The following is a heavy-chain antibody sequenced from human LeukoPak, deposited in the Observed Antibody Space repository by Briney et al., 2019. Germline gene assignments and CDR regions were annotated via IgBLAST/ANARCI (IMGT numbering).Heavy chain of an antibody. CDR2: ISGSGGST. Sequence: GGSLRLSCAASGFTFSSYAMSWVRQAPGKGLEWVSAISGSGGSTYYADSVEGRFTISRDNSKNTLYLQMNSLRAEDTAVYYCLRRYYDFWSGYPPFDYWGQGTLVTVSS. V-gene: IGHV3-23*01. J-gene: IGHJ4*02. CDR1: GFTFSSYA. CDR3: LRRYYDFWSGYPPFDY. D-gene: IGHD3-3*01.